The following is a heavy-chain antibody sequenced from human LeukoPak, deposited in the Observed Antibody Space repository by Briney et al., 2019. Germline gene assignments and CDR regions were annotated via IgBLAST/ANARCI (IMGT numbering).Heavy chain of an antibody. V-gene: IGHV3-21*01. D-gene: IGHD6-19*01. CDR2: ISSSSSYI. CDR1: GFTFSSYG. Sequence: GGSLRLSCAASGFTFSSYGMHWVRQAPGKGLEWVSSISSSSSYIYYADSVKGRFTISRDNAKNSLYLQMNSLRAEDTAVYYCASYSSGWSASFYDYWGQGTLVTVSS. CDR3: ASYSSGWSASFYDY. J-gene: IGHJ4*02.